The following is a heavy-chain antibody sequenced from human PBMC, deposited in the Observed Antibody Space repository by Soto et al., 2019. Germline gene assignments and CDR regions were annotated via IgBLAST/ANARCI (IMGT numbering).Heavy chain of an antibody. V-gene: IGHV4-31*03. CDR1: GGSISSGGYY. CDR2: IYYSGST. D-gene: IGHD6-19*01. CDR3: ARDNLGAASGWFYFDY. J-gene: IGHJ4*02. Sequence: QVQLQESGPGLVKPSQTLSLTCTVSGGSISSGGYYWSWIRPHPGKGLEWIGYIYYSGSTYYDPSLKSRVTISVDTSKNQFSLKLSSVTAADTAVYYCARDNLGAASGWFYFDYWGQGTLVTVSS.